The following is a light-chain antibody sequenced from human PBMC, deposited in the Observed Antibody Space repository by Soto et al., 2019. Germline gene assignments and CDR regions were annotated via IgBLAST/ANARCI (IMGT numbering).Light chain of an antibody. J-gene: IGKJ4*01. V-gene: IGKV3-15*01. CDR3: QQYKNWLPLT. CDR2: GAS. Sequence: EIVMTQSPATLSVSPGERATLSCRASQSVSSNLAWYQQKPGQAPRLLIYGASTRATGIPSRFSGSGSGTAITLSISSLQSECVGFYYSQQYKNWLPLTFGGGTKVEIK. CDR1: QSVSSN.